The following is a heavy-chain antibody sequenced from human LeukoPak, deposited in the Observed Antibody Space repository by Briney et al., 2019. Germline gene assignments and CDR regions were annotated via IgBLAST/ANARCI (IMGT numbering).Heavy chain of an antibody. CDR1: GFTFSSYG. CDR3: AKDPQGGSYPSFDY. D-gene: IGHD1-26*01. J-gene: IGHJ4*02. V-gene: IGHV3-30*18. CDR2: ISYDGSNK. Sequence: SGGSLRLSCAASGFTFSSYGMHWVRQAPGKGLEWVAVISYDGSNKYYADSVKGRFTISRDNSKNTLYLQMNSLRAEDTAVYYCAKDPQGGSYPSFDYWGQGTLVTVSS.